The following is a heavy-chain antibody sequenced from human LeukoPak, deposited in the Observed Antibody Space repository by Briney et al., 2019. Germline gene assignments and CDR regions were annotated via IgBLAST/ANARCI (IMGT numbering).Heavy chain of an antibody. Sequence: ASVKVSCKASGYTFTTYYMHWVRQAPGQGLEWMGIINPSDGGTSYAQKFQGRVTMTRDTSASTVYMDLSSLRSEDTAVYYCARSAVYDSSGYYDYWGQGTLVTVSS. CDR2: INPSDGGT. CDR1: GYTFTTYY. CDR3: ARSAVYDSSGYYDY. D-gene: IGHD3-22*01. J-gene: IGHJ4*02. V-gene: IGHV1-46*01.